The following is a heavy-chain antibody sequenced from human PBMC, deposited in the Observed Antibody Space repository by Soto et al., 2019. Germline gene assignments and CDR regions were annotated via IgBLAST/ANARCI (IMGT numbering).Heavy chain of an antibody. D-gene: IGHD2-2*01. V-gene: IGHV4-39*01. CDR3: ARQERDCSTTSCYGGYFDL. Sequence: QLQLQESGPGLVKPSETLSLTCTVSGGSISSSSYYWGWIRQPPGKGLEWIGSIYYSGSTYYNPSLKSRVTRSVDTSKNQFSLKLSSVTAADTAVYYCARQERDCSTTSCYGGYFDLWGRGTLVTVSS. J-gene: IGHJ2*01. CDR2: IYYSGST. CDR1: GGSISSSSYY.